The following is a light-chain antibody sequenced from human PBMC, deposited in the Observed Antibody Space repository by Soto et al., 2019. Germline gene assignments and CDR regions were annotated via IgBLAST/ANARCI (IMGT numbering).Light chain of an antibody. V-gene: IGKV3-20*01. CDR1: QSVNIY. CDR2: GAS. CDR3: QQYARSPRT. J-gene: IGKJ1*01. Sequence: EIVLTQSPGTLSLSPGKRATLSCRASQSVNIYLAWYQQKPGQAPRLLIYGASSRASGIPDRFSGSGSGTDFTLTISRLEPEDFAMYYCQQYARSPRTFGQGTKVEIK.